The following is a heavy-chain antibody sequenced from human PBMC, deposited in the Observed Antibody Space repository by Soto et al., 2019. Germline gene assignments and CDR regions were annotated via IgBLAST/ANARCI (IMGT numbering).Heavy chain of an antibody. CDR1: GGSFSGYY. CDR2: INHSGST. Sequence: SETLSLTCAVYGGSFSGYYWSWIRQPPGKGLEWIGEINHSGSTNYNPSLKSRVTIPVDTSKNQFSLKLSSVTAADTAVYYCARGYEVQYSGYEPFDYWGQGTLVTVSS. D-gene: IGHD5-12*01. J-gene: IGHJ4*02. V-gene: IGHV4-34*01. CDR3: ARGYEVQYSGYEPFDY.